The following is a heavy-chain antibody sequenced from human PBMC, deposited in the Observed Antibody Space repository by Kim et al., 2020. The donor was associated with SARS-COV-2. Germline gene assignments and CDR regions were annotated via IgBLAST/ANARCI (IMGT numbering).Heavy chain of an antibody. J-gene: IGHJ3*01. CDR2: IDPSDSYT. V-gene: IGHV5-10-1*01. D-gene: IGHD2-21*01. Sequence: GESLKISCKGSGYSFTSNWISWVRQMPGKGLEWMGRIDPSDSYTNYSPSFQGHVTISADKSISTAYLQWSSLKASDTAMYYCVIGHIVVVNPLATVWGQGTMVTVSS. CDR3: VIGHIVVVNPLATV. CDR1: GYSFTSNW.